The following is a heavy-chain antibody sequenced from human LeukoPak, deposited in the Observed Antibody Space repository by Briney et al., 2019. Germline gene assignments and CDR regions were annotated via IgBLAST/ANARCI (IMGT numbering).Heavy chain of an antibody. CDR3: ARGASVDTVLWPALDY. J-gene: IGHJ4*02. V-gene: IGHV1-2*02. CDR2: INPNSGGT. Sequence: GASVKVSCKASGYTFTGYYMHWVRQAPRQGLECLRWINPNSGGTNYAQKFQGRVTMPRETSISTAYMELSRLRSDDTAVYCCARGASVDTVLWPALDYWGQGTLVTVSS. D-gene: IGHD5-18*01. CDR1: GYTFTGYY.